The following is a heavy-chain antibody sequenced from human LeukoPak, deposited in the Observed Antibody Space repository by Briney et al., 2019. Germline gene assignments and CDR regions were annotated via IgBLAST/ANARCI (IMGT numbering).Heavy chain of an antibody. Sequence: GRSLRLSCAASGFTFDDYAMHWVRQAPGKGLEWVSGISWNSGSIGYADSVKGRFTISRDNAKNSLYLQMNSLRAEDTAVYYCASRASGGYSYMWSLWGRGTLVTVSS. CDR2: ISWNSGSI. V-gene: IGHV3-9*01. CDR1: GFTFDDYA. CDR3: ASRASGGYSYMWSL. J-gene: IGHJ2*01. D-gene: IGHD3-22*01.